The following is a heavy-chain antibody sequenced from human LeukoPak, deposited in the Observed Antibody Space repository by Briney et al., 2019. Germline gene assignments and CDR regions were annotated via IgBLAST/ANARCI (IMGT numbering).Heavy chain of an antibody. J-gene: IGHJ4*02. CDR3: ARTPAGYGDYGIVYFDY. D-gene: IGHD4-17*01. V-gene: IGHV3-53*01. CDR2: IYSGGST. CDR1: GFTFSSNY. Sequence: GGSLRLSCAASGFTFSSNYMSWVRQAPGKGLEWVSVIYSGGSTYYADSVKGRFTISRDNSKNTLYLQMNSLRAEDTAAYYCARTPAGYGDYGIVYFDYWGQGTLVTVSS.